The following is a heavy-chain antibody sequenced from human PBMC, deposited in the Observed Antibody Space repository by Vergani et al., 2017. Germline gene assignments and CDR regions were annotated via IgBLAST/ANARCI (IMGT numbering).Heavy chain of an antibody. CDR2: ISAYNGNT. CDR3: ARDGGRGIAAAGHYYYYYMDV. Sequence: QVQLVQSGAEVKKPGASVKVSCKASGYTFTSYGISWVRQAPGQGLEWMGWISAYNGNTNYAQKLQGRVTMTTDTSTSTAYMELRSLRSDDTAVYYCARDGGRGIAAAGHYYYYYMDVWGKGTTVTVSS. CDR1: GYTFTSYG. J-gene: IGHJ6*03. V-gene: IGHV1-18*01. D-gene: IGHD6-13*01.